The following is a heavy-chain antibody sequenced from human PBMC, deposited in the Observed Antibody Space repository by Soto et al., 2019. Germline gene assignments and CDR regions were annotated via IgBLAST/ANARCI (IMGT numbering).Heavy chain of an antibody. CDR3: AHSLGYCSGGSCYQHFDY. CDR2: IYWDDDK. CDR1: GFSLSTSGVG. D-gene: IGHD2-15*01. V-gene: IGHV2-5*02. J-gene: IGHJ4*02. Sequence: SGPTLVNHTQTLTLTCTFSGFSLSTSGVGVGWIRQPPGKALEWLALIYWDDDKRYSPSLKSRLTITKDTSKNQVVLTMTNMDPVDTATYYCAHSLGYCSGGSCYQHFDYWGQGTLVTVSS.